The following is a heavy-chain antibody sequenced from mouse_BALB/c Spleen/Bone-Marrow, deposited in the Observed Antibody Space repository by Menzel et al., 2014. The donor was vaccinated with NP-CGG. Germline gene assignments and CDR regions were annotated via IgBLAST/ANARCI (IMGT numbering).Heavy chain of an antibody. Sequence: VQLVESGAELVRPGVSVKISCKGSGYTFTDYAMHWVKQSHAKSLEWIGVISTYYGDASYNQKFKGKATMTVDKSSSTAYMELARLTSEDSAIYYCARESIYYYGSTLDYWDQGTTLTVSS. CDR1: GYTFTDYA. CDR3: ARESIYYYGSTLDY. CDR2: ISTYYGDA. D-gene: IGHD1-1*01. V-gene: IGHV1S137*01. J-gene: IGHJ2*01.